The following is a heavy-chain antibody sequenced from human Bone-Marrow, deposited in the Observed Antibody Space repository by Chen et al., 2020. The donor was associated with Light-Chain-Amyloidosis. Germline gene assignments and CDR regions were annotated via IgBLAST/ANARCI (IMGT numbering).Heavy chain of an antibody. J-gene: IGHJ3*02. Sequence: EVQLVESGGGLLQRGGSLRLSCAASGFAFSSYAMSWVRQAPGKGVEWGSAISGMGCCSYFGDCVWGRLAISRDNSKHALLLEMKILIAEDTAVYYCAKDISYDYILPGYPADAFYIWGQGTMVTVSS. V-gene: IGHV3-23*04. CDR3: AKDISYDYILPGYPADAFYI. CDR1: GFAFSSYA. CDR2: ISGMGCCS. D-gene: IGHD3-9*01.